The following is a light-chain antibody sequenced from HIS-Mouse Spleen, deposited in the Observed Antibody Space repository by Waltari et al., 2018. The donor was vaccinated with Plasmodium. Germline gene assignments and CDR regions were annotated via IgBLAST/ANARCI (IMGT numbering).Light chain of an antibody. Sequence: QSALTQPPSASGSPGPSATISRTGPSSAVGGYNYVSWYQQHPGKAPKLMIYEVSKRPSGVPDRFSGSKSGNTASLTVSGLQAEDEADYYCSSYAGSNNLVFGGGTKLTVL. V-gene: IGLV2-8*01. CDR1: SSAVGGYNY. CDR2: EVS. CDR3: SSYAGSNNLV. J-gene: IGLJ2*01.